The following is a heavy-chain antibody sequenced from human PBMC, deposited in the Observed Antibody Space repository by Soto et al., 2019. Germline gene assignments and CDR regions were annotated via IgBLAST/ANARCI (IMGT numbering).Heavy chain of an antibody. CDR1: GYTFTSYG. CDR2: ISAYNGNT. D-gene: IGHD3-22*01. CDR3: ARDRYYYSSGDDRGGAFDI. J-gene: IGHJ3*02. V-gene: IGHV1-18*01. Sequence: ASVKVSCKASGYTFTSYGISWVRQAPGQGLEWMGWISAYNGNTNYAQKLQGRVTMTTDTSTSTAYMELRSLRSDDTAVYYCARDRYYYSSGDDRGGAFDIWGQGTMVTVS.